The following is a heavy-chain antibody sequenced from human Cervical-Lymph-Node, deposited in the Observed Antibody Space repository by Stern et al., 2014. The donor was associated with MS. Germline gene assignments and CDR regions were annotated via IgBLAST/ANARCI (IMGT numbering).Heavy chain of an antibody. V-gene: IGHV1-69*09. Sequence: QVQLGQSGAEVKKPGSSMNVSCKTSGGTFISSYAITWMRQAPGQGLEWMGRIIPILGLANYAQKFQGRVIITADKSTSTTYMELSSLRSEDTAVYYCARGVVSNRAAATLHNLFDPWGQGTLVTVSS. D-gene: IGHD2-15*01. CDR1: GGTFISSYA. J-gene: IGHJ5*02. CDR3: ARGVVSNRAAATLHNLFDP. CDR2: IIPILGLA.